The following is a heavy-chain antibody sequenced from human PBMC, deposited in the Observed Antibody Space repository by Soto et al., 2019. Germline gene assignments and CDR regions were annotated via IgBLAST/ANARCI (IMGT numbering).Heavy chain of an antibody. Sequence: QVQLQQWGAGLLKPSETLSLTCAVYGGSFSGYYWSWIRQPPGQGLEWIGEINHSGSTNYNPSLKSRVTISVDTSKTQFSLKLSSVTAADTAVYYCARAVAALYRYFQHWGQGTLVTVSS. CDR3: ARAVAALYRYFQH. CDR2: INHSGST. CDR1: GGSFSGYY. D-gene: IGHD6-19*01. V-gene: IGHV4-34*01. J-gene: IGHJ1*01.